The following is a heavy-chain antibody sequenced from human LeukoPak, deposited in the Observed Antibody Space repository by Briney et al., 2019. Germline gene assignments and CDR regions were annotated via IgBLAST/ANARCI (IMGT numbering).Heavy chain of an antibody. CDR2: INPDGSTT. CDR3: VRIARVTTPDY. Sequence: QPGGSLRLYCAASGFTFSTYWMHWVRQPLGKGLVWVSRINPDGSTTNYADSVKGRFTISRDNAKNTLYLQMNRLTVEDTAVYYCVRIARVTTPDYWGQGTLVTVSS. CDR1: GFTFSTYW. D-gene: IGHD4-17*01. J-gene: IGHJ4*02. V-gene: IGHV3-74*01.